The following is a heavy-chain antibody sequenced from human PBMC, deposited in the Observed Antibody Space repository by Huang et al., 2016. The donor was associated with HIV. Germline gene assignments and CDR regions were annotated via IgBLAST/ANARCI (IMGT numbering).Heavy chain of an antibody. CDR3: ARGTNWVFSWYFDL. J-gene: IGHJ2*01. V-gene: IGHV4-59*11. D-gene: IGHD2-8*01. Sequence: QVQLQESGPGLVKPSETLSLTCAVSGASISSHYWTWIRQPPGKGLEWIGSFYYSGSTTSDPSLKIRVTISLDTAKNQFSLSLTSVTAADTAIYYCARGTNWVFSWYFDLWGRGTLVTVSS. CDR1: GASISSHY. CDR2: FYYSGST.